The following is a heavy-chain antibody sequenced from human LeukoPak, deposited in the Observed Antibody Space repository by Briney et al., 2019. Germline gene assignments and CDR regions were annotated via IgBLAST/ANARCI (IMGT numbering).Heavy chain of an antibody. J-gene: IGHJ4*02. D-gene: IGHD1-7*01. V-gene: IGHV3-21*01. CDR2: ISSSSTYK. CDR3: ARGAITGTASFDY. Sequence: GGSLRLSCAASGFTFSSYSMSWVRQAPGKGLEWVSSISSSSTYKYYVDSVKGRFTISRDNAKNSLYLQMNSLRAEDTAVYYCARGAITGTASFDYWVQGTLVTVSS. CDR1: GFTFSSYS.